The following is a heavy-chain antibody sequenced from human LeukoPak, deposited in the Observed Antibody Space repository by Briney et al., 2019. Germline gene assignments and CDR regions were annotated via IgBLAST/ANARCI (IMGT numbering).Heavy chain of an antibody. Sequence: SETLSLTCTVSGGSISSSSYYWGWIRQPPGKGLEWIGSIYYNGSTHHNPSLKSRVTISVDTSKNQFSLKVSSVTAADTAVYYCARQSIAARGYYYYMDVWGKGTTVTVSS. CDR3: ARQSIAARGYYYYMDV. V-gene: IGHV4-39*01. D-gene: IGHD6-6*01. J-gene: IGHJ6*03. CDR2: IYYNGST. CDR1: GGSISSSSYY.